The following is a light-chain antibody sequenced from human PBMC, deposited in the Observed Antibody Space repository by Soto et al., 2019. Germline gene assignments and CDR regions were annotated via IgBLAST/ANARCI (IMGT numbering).Light chain of an antibody. CDR1: QSVSSNY. Sequence: EIVLTQSPGTLSLSPGERATLSCRASQSVSSNYLAWYQQKPGQAPRLLIYGASSRATGIPDRFSGSGSGIDCTLTISRLEPEDFAVYYCQQYGSSPRTFGQGTKLEIK. CDR2: GAS. J-gene: IGKJ2*01. V-gene: IGKV3-20*01. CDR3: QQYGSSPRT.